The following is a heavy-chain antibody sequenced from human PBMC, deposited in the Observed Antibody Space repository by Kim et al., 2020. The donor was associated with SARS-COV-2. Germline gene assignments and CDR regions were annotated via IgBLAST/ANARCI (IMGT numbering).Heavy chain of an antibody. CDR2: ISGSGGST. V-gene: IGHV3-23*01. CDR1: GFTFSSYA. J-gene: IGHJ6*02. D-gene: IGHD2-2*01. Sequence: GGSLRLSCAASGFTFSSYAMSWVRQAPGKGLEWVSAISGSGGSTYYADSVKGRFTISRDNSKNTLYLQMNSLRAEDTAVYYCAKDVPYCSSTSCYSYYYYGMDVWGQGTTVTVSS. CDR3: AKDVPYCSSTSCYSYYYYGMDV.